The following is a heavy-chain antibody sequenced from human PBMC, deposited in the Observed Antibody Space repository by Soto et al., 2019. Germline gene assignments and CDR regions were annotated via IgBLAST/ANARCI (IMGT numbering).Heavy chain of an antibody. V-gene: IGHV1-18*01. CDR3: ARDVGYYYDSSGYDY. Sequence: ASVKVSCKASGYTFTSYGISWVRQAPGQGLEWMGWISAYNGNTNYAQKLQGRVTMTTDTSTSTAYMELRSLRSDDTAVYYCARDVGYYYDSSGYDYWGQGTLVTVSS. CDR2: ISAYNGNT. CDR1: GYTFTSYG. J-gene: IGHJ4*02. D-gene: IGHD3-22*01.